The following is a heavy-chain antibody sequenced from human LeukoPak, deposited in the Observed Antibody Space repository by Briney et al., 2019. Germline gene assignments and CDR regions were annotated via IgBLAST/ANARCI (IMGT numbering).Heavy chain of an antibody. CDR2: ISSSSSYI. J-gene: IGHJ5*02. D-gene: IGHD6-19*01. Sequence: GGSLRLSCAASGFTFSSYSMNWVRQAPGKGLEWVSSISSSSSYIYYADSVKGRFTISRDNAKNSLYLQMNSLRAEDTAMYYCASSGWYSTPNWFDPWGQGTLVIVSS. CDR1: GFTFSSYS. V-gene: IGHV3-21*01. CDR3: ASSGWYSTPNWFDP.